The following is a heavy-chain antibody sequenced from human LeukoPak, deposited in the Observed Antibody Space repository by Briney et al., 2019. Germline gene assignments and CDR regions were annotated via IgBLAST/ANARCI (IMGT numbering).Heavy chain of an antibody. V-gene: IGHV3-7*01. CDR3: AGIIMIRGVIGY. CDR2: IKHDGSEE. J-gene: IGHJ4*02. D-gene: IGHD3-10*01. CDR1: GFTFTNYG. Sequence: GGSLRLSCAASGFTFTNYGMIWVRQAPGKGLEWLANIKHDGSEEYYVDSVKGRFTISRDNAKNSLYLQMNSLRAEDTAVYYCAGIIMIRGVIGYWGQGTLVTVSS.